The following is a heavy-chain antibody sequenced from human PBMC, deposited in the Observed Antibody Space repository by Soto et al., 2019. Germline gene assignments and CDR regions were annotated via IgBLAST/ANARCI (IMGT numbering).Heavy chain of an antibody. J-gene: IGHJ6*02. CDR2: INHSGST. CDR1: GVSFSGYY. CDR3: ARSRRRTTAIYYYGMDV. D-gene: IGHD4-17*01. Sequence: PSDTLSLTYAVYGVSFSGYYWSWIRHPPGKGLEWIGEINHSGSTNYNPSLKSRVTISVDTSKNQFSLKLSSVTAADTAVYYCARSRRRTTAIYYYGMDVWGQGTTVTVSS. V-gene: IGHV4-34*01.